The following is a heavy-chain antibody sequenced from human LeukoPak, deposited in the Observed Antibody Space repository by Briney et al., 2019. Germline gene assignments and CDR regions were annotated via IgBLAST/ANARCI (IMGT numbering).Heavy chain of an antibody. D-gene: IGHD3-22*01. V-gene: IGHV3-7*01. J-gene: IGHJ1*01. Sequence: GGSLRLSCEGSGFTFSNYWMGWVRQAPGKGLQWVSNIKTDGSEKYYVDSEKGRFTISRDNAKNSLYLQMNSLRAEDTAVYYCATYSSLNRREFQYWGQGTLLTVSS. CDR2: IKTDGSEK. CDR1: GFTFSNYW. CDR3: ATYSSLNRREFQY.